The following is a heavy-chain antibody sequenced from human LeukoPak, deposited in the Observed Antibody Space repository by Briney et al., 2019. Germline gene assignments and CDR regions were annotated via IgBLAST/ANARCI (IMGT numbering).Heavy chain of an antibody. J-gene: IGHJ4*02. CDR1: GDSVSSNSSA. Sequence: SQTLSLTCAISGDSVSSNSSAWNWIRQSPSRGLEWLGRTYYRSKWYNDYAVSVKSRITINPDTSKNQFSLQLNSVTPEDTAVYSCTREEGREFIFDYWGQGTLVTVSS. CDR2: TYYRSKWYN. CDR3: TREEGREFIFDY. D-gene: IGHD5-24*01. V-gene: IGHV6-1*01.